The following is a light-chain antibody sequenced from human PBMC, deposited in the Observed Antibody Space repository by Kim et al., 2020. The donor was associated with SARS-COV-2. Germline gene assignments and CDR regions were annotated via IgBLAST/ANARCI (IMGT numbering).Light chain of an antibody. CDR3: QQYYSLVT. V-gene: IGKV4-1*01. CDR2: WAY. J-gene: IGKJ4*01. CDR1: QSVLYSSNNKNY. Sequence: DIVMTQSPESLAVSLGERATINCKSSQSVLYSSNNKNYLAWYQQKPGQSPKLLIYWAYTRESGVPDRFSGSGSGPDFTLTISSLQAEDVAVYYCQQYYSLVTFGGGTKVDIK.